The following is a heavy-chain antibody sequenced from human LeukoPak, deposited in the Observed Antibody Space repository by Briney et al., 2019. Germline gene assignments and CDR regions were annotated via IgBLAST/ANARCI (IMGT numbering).Heavy chain of an antibody. D-gene: IGHD4-23*01. V-gene: IGHV1-18*01. CDR2: ISAYNGNT. CDR3: ARDWGYYGGKSPSMFDY. J-gene: IGHJ4*02. Sequence: ASVKVSCKASGYTFTSYGISWVRQAPGQGLEWMGWISAYNGNTNYAQKLQGRVTMTTDTSTSTAYMELRSLRSDDTAVYYCARDWGYYGGKSPSMFDYWGQGTLVTVSS. CDR1: GYTFTSYG.